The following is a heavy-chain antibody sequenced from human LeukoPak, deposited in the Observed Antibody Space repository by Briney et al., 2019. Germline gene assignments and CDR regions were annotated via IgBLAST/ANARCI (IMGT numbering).Heavy chain of an antibody. CDR1: SGSIFSSNW. D-gene: IGHD6-25*01. Sequence: SETLSLTCTVSSGSIFSSNWWSWVRQPPGKGLEWIGQIFHSGSTSYSPSLKSRVTISADKSKNQFSLKLSSVTAADSAVYSCARKNIPSPRIRYSSDWNGRAFDYWGQGTLVTVSS. J-gene: IGHJ4*02. V-gene: IGHV4-4*02. CDR2: IFHSGST. CDR3: ARKNIPSPRIRYSSDWNGRAFDY.